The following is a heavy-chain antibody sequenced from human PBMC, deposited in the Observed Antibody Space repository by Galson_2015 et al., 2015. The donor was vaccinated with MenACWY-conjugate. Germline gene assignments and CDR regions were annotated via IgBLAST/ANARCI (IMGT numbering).Heavy chain of an antibody. Sequence: QSGAEVIKPGESLTISCKTTGSSFTTYWIAWVRQMPGTGLEWMGLISPGDSNTRYSPSFQGQVTISADKSISTAYLQWSSLKASDTAMYYCARHPPGGRGMDVWGRGTTVTVSS. D-gene: IGHD1-26*01. CDR1: GSSFTTYW. CDR2: ISPGDSNT. J-gene: IGHJ6*02. V-gene: IGHV5-51*01. CDR3: ARHPPGGRGMDV.